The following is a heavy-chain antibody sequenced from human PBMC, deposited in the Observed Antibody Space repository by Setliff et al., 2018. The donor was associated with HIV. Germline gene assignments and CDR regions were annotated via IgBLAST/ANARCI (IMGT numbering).Heavy chain of an antibody. J-gene: IGHJ4*02. V-gene: IGHV3-74*01. Sequence: GGSLRLSCAGSGFTFEKYWMHWVRQAPGKGLVWVSRVNRDGSSETYADSVKGRFTISRDNAKNTLYLQMNSLRVEDTGVYYCHSGYDTEEQSYFDYWGQGTQVTVSS. CDR1: GFTFEKYW. CDR3: HSGYDTEEQSYFDY. D-gene: IGHD5-12*01. CDR2: VNRDGSSE.